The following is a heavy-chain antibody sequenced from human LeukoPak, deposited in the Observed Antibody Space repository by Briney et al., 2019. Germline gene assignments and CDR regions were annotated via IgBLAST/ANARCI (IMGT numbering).Heavy chain of an antibody. CDR3: ASKYCSGGSCYWY. CDR2: ISGSGGST. CDR1: GFTFSSYA. Sequence: GGSLRLSCAASGFTFSSYAMSWVRQAPGKGLEWVPAISGSGGSTYYADSVKGRFTISRDNSKNTLYLQMNSLRAEDTAVYYCASKYCSGGSCYWYWGQGTLVTVSS. J-gene: IGHJ4*02. V-gene: IGHV3-23*01. D-gene: IGHD2-15*01.